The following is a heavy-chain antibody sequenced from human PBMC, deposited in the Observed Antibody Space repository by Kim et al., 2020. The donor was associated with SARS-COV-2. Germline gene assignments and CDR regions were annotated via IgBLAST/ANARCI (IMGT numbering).Heavy chain of an antibody. Sequence: SPSFQGHVTISADKSISTAYLQWSSLKASDTAMYYCARHQQLTYYYGMDVWGQGTTVTVSS. V-gene: IGHV5-10-1*01. D-gene: IGHD6-13*01. CDR3: ARHQQLTYYYGMDV. J-gene: IGHJ6*02.